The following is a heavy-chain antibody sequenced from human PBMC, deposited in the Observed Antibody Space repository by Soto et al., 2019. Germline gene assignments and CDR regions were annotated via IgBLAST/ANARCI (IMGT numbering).Heavy chain of an antibody. D-gene: IGHD2-15*01. V-gene: IGHV3-33*01. J-gene: IGHJ3*02. CDR1: GFAFSGYG. CDR2: IWDDGSNK. Sequence: PGGSVRLSFAASGFAFSGYGMHWVRQAPGKGLEWVAVIWDDGSNKYYAESVKGRFTISRDNAKNSLYLQMNSLRAEDTTVYYCARATYCSGGSCYGYDAFDIWGQGTMVTVSS. CDR3: ARATYCSGGSCYGYDAFDI.